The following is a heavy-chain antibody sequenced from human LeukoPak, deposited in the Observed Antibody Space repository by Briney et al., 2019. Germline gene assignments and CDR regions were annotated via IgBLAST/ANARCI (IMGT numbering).Heavy chain of an antibody. D-gene: IGHD6-6*01. V-gene: IGHV3-33*01. CDR2: IWYDGSNK. J-gene: IGHJ4*02. Sequence: GGSLRLSCAASGFTFSSYGMHWVRQAPGKGLEWVAVIWYDGSNKYYADSVKGRFTISRDNSKNTLYLQMNSLRAEDTAVYYCAYPGSSSTFDYWGQGTLVTVSS. CDR3: AYPGSSSTFDY. CDR1: GFTFSSYG.